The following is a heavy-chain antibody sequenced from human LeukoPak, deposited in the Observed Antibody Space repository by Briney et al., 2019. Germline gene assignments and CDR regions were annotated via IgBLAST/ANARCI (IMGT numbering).Heavy chain of an antibody. CDR3: AITSIAAAGPFDY. V-gene: IGHV4-34*01. D-gene: IGHD6-13*01. J-gene: IGHJ4*02. CDR2: INHSGST. CDR1: GGSFSGYY. Sequence: QPSETLSLTCAVYGGSFSGYYWSWIRQPPGKGLEWIGEINHSGSTNYNPSLKSRVTISVDTSKNQFSLKLSSVTAADTAVYYCAITSIAAAGPFDYWGQGTLVTVSS.